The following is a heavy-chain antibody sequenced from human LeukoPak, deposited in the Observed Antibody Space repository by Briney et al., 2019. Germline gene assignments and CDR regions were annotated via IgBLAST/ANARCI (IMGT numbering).Heavy chain of an antibody. CDR1: GFTFSSYE. Sequence: GGSLRRSCAASGFTFSSYEMNWVRQAPGKGLEWVSYISSSGSTIYYADSVKGRFTIFRDNAKNSLYLQMNSLRAEDTAVYYCARSSLVLEYCSSTSCSYYFDYWGQGTLVTVSS. V-gene: IGHV3-48*03. J-gene: IGHJ4*02. D-gene: IGHD2-2*01. CDR2: ISSSGSTI. CDR3: ARSSLVLEYCSSTSCSYYFDY.